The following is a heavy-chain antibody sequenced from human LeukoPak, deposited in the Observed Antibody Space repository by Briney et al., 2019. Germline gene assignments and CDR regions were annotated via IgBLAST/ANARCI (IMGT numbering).Heavy chain of an antibody. D-gene: IGHD3-9*01. CDR2: ISGGGTIT. CDR1: GFSFSSYA. Sequence: PGGSLRLSCAASGFSFSSYAMSWVRQAPGKGLEWVAVISGGGTITYYADSVKGRFTISRDNAKNSLYLQMNSLRAEDTAVCYCARDYTGYFPWGQGTLVIVSS. CDR3: ARDYTGYFP. J-gene: IGHJ5*02. V-gene: IGHV3-23*01.